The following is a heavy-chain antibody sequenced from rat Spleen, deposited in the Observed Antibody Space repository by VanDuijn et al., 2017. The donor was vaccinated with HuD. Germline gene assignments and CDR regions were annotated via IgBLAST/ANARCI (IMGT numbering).Heavy chain of an antibody. CDR3: TREETLYWYFDF. J-gene: IGHJ1*01. CDR2: ISTSGGST. CDR1: GFTFSNYG. Sequence: EVQLVESGGGLVQPGRSLKLSCAASGFTFSNYGMAWVRQAPTKGLEWVATISTSGGSTYYRDSVKGRFTISRDNAKSTLYLQMNSLRSEDTATYYCTREETLYWYFDFWGPGTMVTVSS. V-gene: IGHV5-27*01. D-gene: IGHD3-4*01.